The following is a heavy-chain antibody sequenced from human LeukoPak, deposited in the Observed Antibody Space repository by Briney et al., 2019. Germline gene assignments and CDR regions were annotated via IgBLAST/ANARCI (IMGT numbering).Heavy chain of an antibody. CDR1: GFIFGDYY. CDR2: ISRIGNTK. CDR3: AKLYPPGFGEFIYYYYGMDV. Sequence: GGSLRLSCTASGFIFGDYYMAWVRQAPGKGLEWISYISRIGNTKYDAGSVKGRFIVSRDNAKNSLYLQMNNLRDDDTAVYYCAKLYPPGFGEFIYYYYGMDVWGQGTTVTVSS. V-gene: IGHV3-11*04. J-gene: IGHJ6*02. D-gene: IGHD3-10*01.